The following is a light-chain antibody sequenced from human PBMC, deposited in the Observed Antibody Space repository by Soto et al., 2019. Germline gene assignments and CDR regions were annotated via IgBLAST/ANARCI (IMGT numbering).Light chain of an antibody. Sequence: VMTQSPATLSVSPGERATLSCLASQSISSNLAWYQQKPGQAPRLLMFRTSSRATGFPARFSGSGSGTEFNLTISSLQSEDFGVYYCQQYNNWPRATFGEGTQVEIK. CDR2: RTS. J-gene: IGKJ4*01. V-gene: IGKV3-15*01. CDR1: QSISSN. CDR3: QQYNNWPRAT.